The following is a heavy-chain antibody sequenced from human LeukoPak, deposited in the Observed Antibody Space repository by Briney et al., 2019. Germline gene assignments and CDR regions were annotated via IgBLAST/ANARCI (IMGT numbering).Heavy chain of an antibody. CDR3: ARHTGTSCHKSACLGWFDP. Sequence: PSETLSLTCTVSGGSISSYYWSWIRQPPGKGLEWIGYIYYSGSTNYNPSLKSRVTISVDTSKNQFSLKLSSVTAADTAVYYCARHTGTSCHKSACLGWFDPWGQGTLVTVFS. CDR2: IYYSGST. D-gene: IGHD2-2*01. CDR1: GGSISSYY. J-gene: IGHJ5*02. V-gene: IGHV4-59*08.